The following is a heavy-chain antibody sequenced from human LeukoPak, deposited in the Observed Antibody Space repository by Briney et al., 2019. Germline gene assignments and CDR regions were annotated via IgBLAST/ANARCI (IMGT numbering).Heavy chain of an antibody. D-gene: IGHD6-19*01. CDR1: GGSISSYY. CDR3: ASSSGSAGMDV. V-gene: IGHV4-59*01. J-gene: IGHJ6*02. Sequence: SETVSLTCTVSGGSISSYYWSWIRQPPGKGLEWIGYIYYSGSTNYNPSLKSRVTISVDTSKNQFSLKLSSVTAADTAVYYCASSSGSAGMDVWGQGTTVTVSS. CDR2: IYYSGST.